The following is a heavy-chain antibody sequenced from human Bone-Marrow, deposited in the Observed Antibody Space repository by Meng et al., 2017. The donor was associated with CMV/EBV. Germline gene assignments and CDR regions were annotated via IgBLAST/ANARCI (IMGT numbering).Heavy chain of an antibody. D-gene: IGHD1-20*01. CDR1: GFTFTSYW. J-gene: IGHJ4*02. CDR2: IEEDGSEK. V-gene: IGHV3-7*01. Sequence: GGSLRFACAGTGFTFTSYWITWVRQAPGKGLEWVASIEEDGSEKYYVDSVKGRFTISRDNPNNSLYLQMNSLRAEDTALYYCVRGRITNHYWGQGTLVTVSS. CDR3: VRGRITNHY.